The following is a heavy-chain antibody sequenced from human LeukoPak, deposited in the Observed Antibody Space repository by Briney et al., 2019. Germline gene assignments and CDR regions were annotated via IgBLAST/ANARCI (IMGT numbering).Heavy chain of an antibody. J-gene: IGHJ2*01. V-gene: IGHV1-2*02. CDR1: GFVFTGYY. D-gene: IGHD3-3*01. CDR2: MNPNSGTT. CDR3: ARDGSGFSPNWYFDL. Sequence: ASVKVSCKASGFVFTGYYMHWVRQAPGQGLEWMGWMNPNSGTTKSAQKFQGRVTLTRDTSISTAYMELSSLRSDDTAVYYCARDGSGFSPNWYFDLWGRGTLVTVSS.